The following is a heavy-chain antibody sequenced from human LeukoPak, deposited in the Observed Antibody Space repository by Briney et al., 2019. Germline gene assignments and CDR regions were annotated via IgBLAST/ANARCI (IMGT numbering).Heavy chain of an antibody. J-gene: IGHJ4*02. CDR3: AREVGELTFDY. CDR2: IKQDGSEK. D-gene: IGHD1-26*01. Sequence: PGGSLRLSCAASGFTFSSYWMSWVRQAPGKGLEWVANIKQDGSEKYYVDSVKGRFTISRDNAKNSLYLQMNSLRAEDTAVYYRAREVGELTFDYWGQGTLVTVSS. V-gene: IGHV3-7*01. CDR1: GFTFSSYW.